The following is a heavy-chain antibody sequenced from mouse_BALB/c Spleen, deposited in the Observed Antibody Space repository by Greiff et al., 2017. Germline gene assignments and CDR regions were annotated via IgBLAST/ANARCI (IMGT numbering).Heavy chain of an antibody. CDR1: GFTFTDYY. V-gene: IGHV7-3*02. CDR3: ARGGGSYYFDY. CDR2: IRNKANGYTT. J-gene: IGHJ2*01. D-gene: IGHD1-1*02. Sequence: EVQRVESGGGLVQPGGSLRLSCATSGFTFTDYYMSWVRQPPGKALEWLGFIRNKANGYTTEYSASVKGRFTISRDNSQSILYLQMNTLRAEDSATYYCARGGGSYYFDYWGQGTTLTVSS.